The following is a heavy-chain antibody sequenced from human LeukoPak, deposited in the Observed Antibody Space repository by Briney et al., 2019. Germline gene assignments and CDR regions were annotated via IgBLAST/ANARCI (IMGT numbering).Heavy chain of an antibody. Sequence: SENLSLTCTVSDVSIKNYYWSWIRQPPGKGLEWIANIYYAGSSNYNPSLKSRVSVSIDASKNQLSLKLTSVTAADTAIYYCARQAVIIPTGMEGPWFDPWGQGTLVAVSS. CDR2: IYYAGSS. V-gene: IGHV4-59*08. J-gene: IGHJ5*02. D-gene: IGHD2/OR15-2a*01. CDR3: ARQAVIIPTGMEGPWFDP. CDR1: DVSIKNYY.